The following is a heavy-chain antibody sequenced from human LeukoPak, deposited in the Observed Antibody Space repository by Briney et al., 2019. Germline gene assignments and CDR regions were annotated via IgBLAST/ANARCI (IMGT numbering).Heavy chain of an antibody. J-gene: IGHJ4*02. V-gene: IGHV1-46*01. CDR1: GYTFTSYY. CDR3: ARDDLGSSGYSYYFDY. CDR2: INPSGGST. Sequence: ASVKVSCKASGYTFTSYYIHWVRQAPGQGLEWMGIINPSGGSTSYAQKFQGRVTMTRDTSTSTVYMELSSLRSEDTAVYYCARDDLGSSGYSYYFDYWGQGTLVTVSS. D-gene: IGHD3-22*01.